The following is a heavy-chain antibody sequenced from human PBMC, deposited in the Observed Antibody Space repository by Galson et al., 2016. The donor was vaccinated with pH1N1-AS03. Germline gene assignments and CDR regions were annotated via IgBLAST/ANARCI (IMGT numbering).Heavy chain of an antibody. D-gene: IGHD3-3*01. CDR1: GFSFSSYG. V-gene: IGHV3-30*02. CDR3: VKGGGYSHGFLEYYFDS. CDR2: IPYDGNNK. Sequence: SLRLSCAASGFSFSSYGMHWARQAPGKGLEWVAFIPYDGNNKYYSDSVKGRFTISRDNSKNTVDLEMNSLRPEDSAVYYCVKGGGYSHGFLEYYFDSWGQGSLVTVSS. J-gene: IGHJ4*02.